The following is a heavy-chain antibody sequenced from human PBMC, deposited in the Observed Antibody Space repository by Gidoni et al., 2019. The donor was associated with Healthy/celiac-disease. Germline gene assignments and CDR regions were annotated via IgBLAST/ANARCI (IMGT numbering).Heavy chain of an antibody. V-gene: IGHV3-30-3*01. D-gene: IGHD6-6*01. CDR1: GYTFSSYA. CDR2: ISYDGSNK. J-gene: IGHJ4*02. CDR3: ARGLGVEGSSDY. Sequence: QVQLVASGGGVVQPGRSLRLSCADSGYTFSSYAIHWVRQAPGKGLEWVAVISYDGSNKYYADSVQGRFTISRDNSKNTLYLQMNSLRAEDTAVYYCARGLGVEGSSDYWGQGTLVTVSS.